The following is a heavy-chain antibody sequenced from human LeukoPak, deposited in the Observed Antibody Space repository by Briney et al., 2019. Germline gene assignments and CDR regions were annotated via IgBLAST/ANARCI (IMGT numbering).Heavy chain of an antibody. V-gene: IGHV4-34*01. D-gene: IGHD3-22*01. J-gene: IGHJ4*02. CDR3: AREYGTYYYDSSGYYRRYYFDY. CDR2: INHSGST. Sequence: SETLSLTCAVYGGSFSGYYWSWIRQPPGKGLEWIGEINHSGSTNYNLSLKSRVTISVDTSKNQFSLKLSSVTAADTAVYYCAREYGTYYYDSSGYYRRYYFDYWGQGTLVTVSS. CDR1: GGSFSGYY.